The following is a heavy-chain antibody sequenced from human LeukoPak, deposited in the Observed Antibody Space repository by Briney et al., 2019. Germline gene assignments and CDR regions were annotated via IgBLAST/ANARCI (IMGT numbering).Heavy chain of an antibody. D-gene: IGHD4-17*01. V-gene: IGHV4-59*01. CDR3: ARDHGDYADY. J-gene: IGHJ4*02. Sequence: GSLRLSCAASGFSFSSYWMSWVRQPPGKGLEWIGYIYYSGSTNYNPSLKSRVTISVDTSKNQFSLKLSSVTAADTAVYYCARDHGDYADYWGQGTLVTVSS. CDR2: IYYSGST. CDR1: GFSFSSYW.